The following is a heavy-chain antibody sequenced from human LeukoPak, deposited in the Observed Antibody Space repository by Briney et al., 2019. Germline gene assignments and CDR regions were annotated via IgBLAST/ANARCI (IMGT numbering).Heavy chain of an antibody. V-gene: IGHV1-2*02. CDR2: INPNSGGT. CDR3: ARNSIHYDSSGYPGGYDAFDI. D-gene: IGHD3-22*01. Sequence: AASVKVSCKASGYTFTGYYMHWVRQAPGQGLEWMGWINPNSGGTNYAQKFQGRVTMTRDTSISTAYMELSRLRSDDTAVYYCARNSIHYDSSGYPGGYDAFDIWGQGTMVTVSS. J-gene: IGHJ3*02. CDR1: GYTFTGYY.